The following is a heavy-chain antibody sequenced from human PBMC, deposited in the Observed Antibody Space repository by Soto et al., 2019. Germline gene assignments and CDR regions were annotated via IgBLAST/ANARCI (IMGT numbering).Heavy chain of an antibody. CDR1: GGSCSGYY. V-gene: IGHV4-4*09. D-gene: IGHD3-10*01. CDR2: MYDSGST. J-gene: IGHJ4*02. Sequence: PSETMSLTCAVAGGSCSGYYWSWIRQPPGKGLEWIGYMYDSGSTRYNPSLNSRVTISVDTSNNQFSLNLRSVTAADTAVYYCARNMAYWGQGTLVTVSS. CDR3: ARNMAY.